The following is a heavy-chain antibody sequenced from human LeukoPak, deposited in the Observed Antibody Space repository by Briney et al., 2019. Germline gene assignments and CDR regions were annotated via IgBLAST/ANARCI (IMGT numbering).Heavy chain of an antibody. V-gene: IGHV4-34*01. Sequence: SETLSLTCAVYGGSFSGYYWSWIRQPPGKGLEWNGEINHSGSTNYNPSLKSRVTISVDTSKNQFSLKLSSVTAADTAVYYCARIAAYYYYYGMDVWGQGTTVTVSS. CDR1: GGSFSGYY. CDR2: INHSGST. CDR3: ARIAAYYYYYGMDV. D-gene: IGHD6-13*01. J-gene: IGHJ6*02.